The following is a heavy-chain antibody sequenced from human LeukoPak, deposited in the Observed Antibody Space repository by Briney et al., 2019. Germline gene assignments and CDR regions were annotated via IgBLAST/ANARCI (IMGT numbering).Heavy chain of an antibody. D-gene: IGHD6-13*01. Sequence: SQTLSLTCTISGDSVSSNSAAWNWIRQSPSRGLEWLGRTYCRSRWYNDYAVSVKSRITITPDTSKNQFSLQLNSVTPEDTAVYYCARAARISSSWYGILYNWFDPWGQGTLVTVSS. J-gene: IGHJ5*02. CDR1: GDSVSSNSAA. CDR2: TYCRSRWYN. CDR3: ARAARISSSWYGILYNWFDP. V-gene: IGHV6-1*01.